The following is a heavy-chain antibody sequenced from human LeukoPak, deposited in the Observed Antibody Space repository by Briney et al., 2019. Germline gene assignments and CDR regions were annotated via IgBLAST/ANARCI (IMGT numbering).Heavy chain of an antibody. J-gene: IGHJ4*02. CDR2: IGSSGGSS. CDR3: AKGLYSSGWYFDY. D-gene: IGHD6-19*01. V-gene: IGHV3-23*01. CDR1: EFTFSNYA. Sequence: GSLRLSCAASEFTFSNYAMSWVRQAPGKGLEWVSGIGSSGGSSYYADSVKGRFTISRDNSKNTLDLQMNSLRAEDTAVYYCAKGLYSSGWYFDYWGQGTLVTVSS.